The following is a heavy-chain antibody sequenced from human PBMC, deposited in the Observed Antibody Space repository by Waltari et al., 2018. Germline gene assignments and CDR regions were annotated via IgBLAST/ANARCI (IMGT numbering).Heavy chain of an antibody. CDR2: IWNDGSNK. CDR3: ARDNNPYAHYFDY. CDR1: GFTFSTYG. V-gene: IGHV3-33*01. J-gene: IGHJ4*02. D-gene: IGHD1-1*01. Sequence: QVQLVESGGGVVQPGRSLRLSCAASGFTFSTYGMHWVHQAPGKGLEWVAVIWNDGSNKYYADSVKGRFTISRDNSKNKMYLQMNSLRAEDTAVYYCARDNNPYAHYFDYWGQGRLVTVSS.